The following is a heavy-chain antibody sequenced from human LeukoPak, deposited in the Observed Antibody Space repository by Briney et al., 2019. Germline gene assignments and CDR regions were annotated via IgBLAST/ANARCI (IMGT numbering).Heavy chain of an antibody. CDR1: GFTFSSYS. CDR2: ISSSSSYI. V-gene: IGHV3-21*01. Sequence: GGSLRLSCAASGFTFSSYSMNWVRQAPGKGLEWVSSISSSSSYIYYADSVKGRFTISRDNAKNSLYLQMNSLRAEDTAVYYCARDSGYSSGWPVHGIDYWGQGTLVTVSS. CDR3: ARDSGYSSGWPVHGIDY. D-gene: IGHD6-19*01. J-gene: IGHJ4*02.